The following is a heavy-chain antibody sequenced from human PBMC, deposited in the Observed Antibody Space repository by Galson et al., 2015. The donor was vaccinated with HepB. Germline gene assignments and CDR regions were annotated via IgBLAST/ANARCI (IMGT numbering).Heavy chain of an antibody. CDR2: INPSGGST. CDR1: GYTFTSYY. CDR3: ARDRGTAMVAYYYGMDV. J-gene: IGHJ6*02. V-gene: IGHV1-46*01. Sequence: SVKVSCKASGYTFTSYYMHWVRQAPGQGLEWMGIINPSGGSTSYAQKFQGRVTMTRDTSTSTVYMELSSLRSEDTAVYYCARDRGTAMVAYYYGMDVWGQGTTVTVSS. D-gene: IGHD5-18*01.